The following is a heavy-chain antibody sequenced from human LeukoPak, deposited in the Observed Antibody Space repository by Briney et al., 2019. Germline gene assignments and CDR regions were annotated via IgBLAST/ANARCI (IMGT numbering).Heavy chain of an antibody. CDR3: ARGLPDSYYDFWSGYHDAFDI. J-gene: IGHJ3*02. Sequence: ASVKVSCKASGYTFTSYDINWVRQATGQGREWMGWMNPNSGNTGYAQKFQGRVTITRNTSISTAYMELSSLRSEDTAVYYCARGLPDSYYDFWSGYHDAFDIWGQGTMVTVSS. V-gene: IGHV1-8*03. CDR2: MNPNSGNT. D-gene: IGHD3-3*01. CDR1: GYTFTSYD.